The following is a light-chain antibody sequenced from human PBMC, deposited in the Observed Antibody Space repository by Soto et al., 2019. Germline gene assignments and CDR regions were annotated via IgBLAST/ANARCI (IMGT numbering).Light chain of an antibody. V-gene: IGKV1-33*01. Sequence: DIQMTQSSSSLSASVGDRVTITCQASQDISNYLNWYQQKPGKAPKLLVYDASNLETGVPSRFSGSGSGTDFTFTISSLQPEDIATYYCQQYDNLPPPITFGQGTRLEIK. CDR2: DAS. CDR3: QQYDNLPPPIT. J-gene: IGKJ5*01. CDR1: QDISNY.